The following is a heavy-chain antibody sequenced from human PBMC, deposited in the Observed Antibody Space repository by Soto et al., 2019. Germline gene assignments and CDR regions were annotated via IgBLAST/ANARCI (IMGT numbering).Heavy chain of an antibody. CDR1: GFTFSSYA. V-gene: IGHV3-64*01. J-gene: IGHJ6*02. CDR2: ISSNGGST. CDR3: ARSYDSSGYYADYYYGMDV. Sequence: EVQLVESGGGLVQPGGSLRLSCAASGFTFSSYAMHWVRQAPGKGLEYVSAISSNGGSTYYANSVKGRFTISRDNYKNTLYLQMGPLRAEDMAVYYCARSYDSSGYYADYYYGMDVWCQGTTVTVSS. D-gene: IGHD3-22*01.